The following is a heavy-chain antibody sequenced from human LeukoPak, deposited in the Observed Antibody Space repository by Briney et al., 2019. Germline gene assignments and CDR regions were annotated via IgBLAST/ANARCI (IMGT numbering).Heavy chain of an antibody. CDR1: GFSIRSYE. V-gene: IGHV3-48*03. D-gene: IGHD1-7*01. CDR3: ARVELAPYYYYMDV. J-gene: IGHJ6*03. CDR2: ISSSGSTI. Sequence: GGSLRLSCAASGFSIRSYEMHWVRQAPGKGLEWVSHISSSGSTIWYADSVKGRFTISRDNAKNSLCLQMNSLRAEDTAVYYCARVELAPYYYYMDVWGKGTTVTVSS.